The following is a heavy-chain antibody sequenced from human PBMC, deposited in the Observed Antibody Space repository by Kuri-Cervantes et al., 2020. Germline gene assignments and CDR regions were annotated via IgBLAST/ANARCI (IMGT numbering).Heavy chain of an antibody. D-gene: IGHD2-15*01. J-gene: IGHJ4*02. CDR2: IYYSGST. CDR3: ARLPANVVLTTPRGFFDY. V-gene: IGHV4-61*01. CDR1: GGSVSSGSYY. Sequence: SETLSLTCTVSGGSVSSGSYYWSWIRQPPGKGLEWIGYIYYSGSTNYNPSLKSRVTISVDTSKNQFSLKLSSVTAADTAVYYCARLPANVVLTTPRGFFDYWGQGTLVTVSS.